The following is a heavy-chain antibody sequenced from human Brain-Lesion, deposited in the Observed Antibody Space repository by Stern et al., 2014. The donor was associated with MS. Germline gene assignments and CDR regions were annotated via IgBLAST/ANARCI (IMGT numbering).Heavy chain of an antibody. V-gene: IGHV1-2*02. CDR3: ARDQRGITIFGVVTDYYYLGMDV. J-gene: IGHJ6*02. D-gene: IGHD3-3*01. Sequence: VQLVEAGAEVKKPGASVKVSCKTSGYIFTGYYIHWVRQAPGQGLEWMAWVNPNTGGSKYAQKFQGRVTMSRDTSISTAYGELSRLTSDDTAVYYCARDQRGITIFGVVTDYYYLGMDVWGQGTTVTVSS. CDR2: VNPNTGGS. CDR1: GYIFTGYY.